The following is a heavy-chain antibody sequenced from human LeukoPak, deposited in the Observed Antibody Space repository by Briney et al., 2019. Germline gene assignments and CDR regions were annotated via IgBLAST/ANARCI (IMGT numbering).Heavy chain of an antibody. J-gene: IGHJ3*02. V-gene: IGHV4-61*02. CDR2: IYTSGST. D-gene: IGHD3-22*01. Sequence: PSETLSLTCTVSGGSISSGSYYWSWIRQPAGKGLEWIGRIYTSGSTNYNPSLKSRVTISVDTSKNQFSLKLSMVTAADTAVDYCARDSEGVVVIAFDIWGQGTMVTVSS. CDR1: GGSISSGSYY. CDR3: ARDSEGVVVIAFDI.